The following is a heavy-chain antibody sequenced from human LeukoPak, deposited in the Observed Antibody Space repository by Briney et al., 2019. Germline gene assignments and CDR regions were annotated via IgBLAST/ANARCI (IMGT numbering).Heavy chain of an antibody. CDR3: ARDREMATLGFDY. CDR1: GFTFSSYA. V-gene: IGHV3-30-3*01. Sequence: PGGSLRLSCAASGFTFSSYAMSWVRQAPGKGLEWVAVISYDGSNKYYADSVKGRFTISRDNSKNTLYLQMNSLRAEDTAVYYCARDREMATLGFDYWGQGTLVTVSS. J-gene: IGHJ4*02. D-gene: IGHD5-24*01. CDR2: ISYDGSNK.